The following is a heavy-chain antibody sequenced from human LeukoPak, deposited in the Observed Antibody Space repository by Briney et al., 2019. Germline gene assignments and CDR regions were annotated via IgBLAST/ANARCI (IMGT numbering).Heavy chain of an antibody. V-gene: IGHV3-21*01. CDR1: GFTFSSHS. CDR2: ISSSTSYI. J-gene: IGHJ6*03. CDR3: ARSSGWYHRGPDNYYYYMDV. Sequence: GGSLRLSCAASGFTFSSHSMNWVRQAPGKGLEWVSSISSSTSYIYHADSVKGRFTISRDNAKNSLYLQMNSLRAEDTAIYYCARSSGWYHRGPDNYYYYMDVWGKGTTVTVS. D-gene: IGHD6-19*01.